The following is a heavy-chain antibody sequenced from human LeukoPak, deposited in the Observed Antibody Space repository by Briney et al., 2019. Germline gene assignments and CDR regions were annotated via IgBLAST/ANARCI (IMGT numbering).Heavy chain of an antibody. CDR3: ARVEYCSGGSCYFIRLFDY. D-gene: IGHD2-15*01. CDR1: GFTFSDYY. Sequence: GGSLRLSCAASGFTFSDYYMSWIRQAPGKGLEWVSYISSSGSTIYYADSVKGRFTISRDNAKNSLYLQMNSLRAEDTAVYYCARVEYCSGGSCYFIRLFDYWGQGTLVTVSS. V-gene: IGHV3-11*04. CDR2: ISSSGSTI. J-gene: IGHJ4*02.